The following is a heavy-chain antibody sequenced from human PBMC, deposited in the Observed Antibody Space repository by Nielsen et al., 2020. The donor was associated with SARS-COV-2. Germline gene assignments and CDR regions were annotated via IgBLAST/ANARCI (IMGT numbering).Heavy chain of an antibody. CDR1: GFTFGDYA. V-gene: IGHV3-49*03. CDR2: IRSKAYGGTT. D-gene: IGHD5-18*01. J-gene: IGHJ6*02. CDR3: ARASTRNVDTAYYGMDV. Sequence: GESLKDSCTASGFTFGDYAMSWFRQAPGKGLEWVGFIRSKAYGGTTEYAASVKGRFTISRDDSKSIAYLQMNSLKAEDTAVYYCARASTRNVDTAYYGMDVWGQGTTVTVSS.